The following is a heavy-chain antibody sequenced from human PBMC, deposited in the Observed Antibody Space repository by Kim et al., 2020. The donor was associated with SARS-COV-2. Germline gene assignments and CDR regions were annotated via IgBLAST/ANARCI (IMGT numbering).Heavy chain of an antibody. J-gene: IGHJ6*02. CDR2: INQDGSER. Sequence: GGSLRLSCAASGFTLSNYWMNWVRQAPGKGLEWVANINQDGSERIYVDSVKGRFSVSRDNVKSSLYLKLNSLRADDTAVYYCARGGSTYHGARYGMDVWGQGTTVTVS. D-gene: IGHD2-21*01. V-gene: IGHV3-7*01. CDR1: GFTLSNYW. CDR3: ARGGSTYHGARYGMDV.